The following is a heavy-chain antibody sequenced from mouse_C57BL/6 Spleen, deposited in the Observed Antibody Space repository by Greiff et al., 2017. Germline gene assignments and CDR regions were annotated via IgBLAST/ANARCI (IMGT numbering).Heavy chain of an antibody. Sequence: VQLQQSGPELVKPGASVKISCKASGYAFSSSWMNWVKQRPGKGLEWIGQLYPGDGDTNYNGKFKGKATLTADKSSSTAYMQLSSLTSEDSAVYFCARGAGYYAMDYWGQGTSVTVSS. J-gene: IGHJ4*01. CDR1: GYAFSSSW. D-gene: IGHD3-3*01. CDR2: LYPGDGDT. V-gene: IGHV1-82*01. CDR3: ARGAGYYAMDY.